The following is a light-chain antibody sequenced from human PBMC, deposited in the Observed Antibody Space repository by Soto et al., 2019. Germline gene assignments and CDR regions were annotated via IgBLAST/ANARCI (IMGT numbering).Light chain of an antibody. CDR3: QQYGSSPWT. Sequence: EIVLTQSPGTLSLSPGERATLSCRASQSVSSSYLAWYQQKPGQAPRLLIYGASSRATGIPDRFSGSGSGXDFTLTXSRLEPEXXXVYYCQQYGSSPWTFGQGTKVEIK. J-gene: IGKJ1*01. CDR1: QSVSSSY. V-gene: IGKV3-20*01. CDR2: GAS.